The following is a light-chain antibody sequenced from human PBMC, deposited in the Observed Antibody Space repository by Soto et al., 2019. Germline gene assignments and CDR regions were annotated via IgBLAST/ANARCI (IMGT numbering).Light chain of an antibody. CDR3: QNYHSAPLN. CDR1: QCISNS. CDR2: AAS. J-gene: IGKJ3*01. Sequence: DIQMTQSPASLSASVGDTVTITCRSSQCISNSLAWFQQKPGRVPQFLIYAASTFQPGVPPRFSGSGSGTDFTLTISSLQPEDVATYYCQNYHSAPLNFGPGTRVEIK. V-gene: IGKV1-27*01.